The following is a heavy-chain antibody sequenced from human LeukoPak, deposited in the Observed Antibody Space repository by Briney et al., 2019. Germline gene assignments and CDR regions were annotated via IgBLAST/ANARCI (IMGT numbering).Heavy chain of an antibody. CDR3: NKNRGNSGYDLFDY. D-gene: IGHD5-12*01. Sequence: PGGSLTLSCLSSAFTLSSYAMSWVRPAAGRGREWVWAICGSGGITYYADSVNGRLTLSRHSSKHTLYVSTNTLLAADTAVYYCNKNRGNSGYDLFDYWGQGTLVTVSS. V-gene: IGHV3-23*01. CDR1: AFTLSSYA. J-gene: IGHJ4*02. CDR2: ICGSGGIT.